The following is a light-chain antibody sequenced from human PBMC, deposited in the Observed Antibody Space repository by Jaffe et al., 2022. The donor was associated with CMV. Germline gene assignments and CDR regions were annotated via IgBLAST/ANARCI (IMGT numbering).Light chain of an antibody. CDR1: SSDVGGYNY. Sequence: SALTQPRSVSGSPGQSVTISCTGTSSDVGGYNYVSWYQQHPGKAPKLMIYDVTKRPSGVPDRFSASKSGNTASLTISGLQAEDEADYYCCSYAGDYKVFGGGTKLTVL. J-gene: IGLJ2*01. CDR2: DVT. CDR3: CSYAGDYKV. V-gene: IGLV2-11*01.